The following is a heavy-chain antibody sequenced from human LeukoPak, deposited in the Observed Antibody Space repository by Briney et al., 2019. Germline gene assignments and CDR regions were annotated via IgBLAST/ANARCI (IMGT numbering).Heavy chain of an antibody. CDR1: GGSISSGDYY. V-gene: IGHV4-30-4*08. J-gene: IGHJ5*02. CDR2: IYYSGST. CDR3: ARKYYYGSGSYRWFDP. D-gene: IGHD3-10*01. Sequence: SHTLSLTCTVAGGSISSGDYYWSWIRRPAGKGLEWIGYIYYSGSTYYNPSLKRRVTISVDTSKNQFSLKPSSVTAADTAVYYCARKYYYGSGSYRWFDPWGQGTLVTVSS.